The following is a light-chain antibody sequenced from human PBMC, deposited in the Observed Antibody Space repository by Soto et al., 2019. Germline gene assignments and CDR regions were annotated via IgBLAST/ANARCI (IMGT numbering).Light chain of an antibody. Sequence: QSALTQPPSASGSPGQSVTISCTGTSSDIGAYNYVSWYQQYPGKAPKLITYDVTERPSGVPDRFSGSKSGNTASLTVSGLRADDEAVYYCNSYAGGDSFDVIFGGGTKLTVL. J-gene: IGLJ2*01. CDR2: DVT. CDR3: NSYAGGDSFDVI. V-gene: IGLV2-8*01. CDR1: SSDIGAYNY.